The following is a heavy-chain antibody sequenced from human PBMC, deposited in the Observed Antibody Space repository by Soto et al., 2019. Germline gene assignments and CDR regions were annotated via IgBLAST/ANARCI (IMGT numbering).Heavy chain of an antibody. D-gene: IGHD3-10*01. Sequence: QVQLVQSGAEVKKPGSSVKVSCKASGGTFSSYAISWVRQAPGQGLEWMGGIIPIFGTANYAQKFQGRVTITADESTSTAYMELSSLRSEDTAVYYCARTRRLLWFGETEGVDWFDPWGQGTLVTVSS. CDR3: ARTRRLLWFGETEGVDWFDP. J-gene: IGHJ5*02. CDR2: IIPIFGTA. V-gene: IGHV1-69*01. CDR1: GGTFSSYA.